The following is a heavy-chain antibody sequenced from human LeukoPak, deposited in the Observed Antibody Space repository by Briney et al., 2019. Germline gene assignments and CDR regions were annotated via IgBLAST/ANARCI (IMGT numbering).Heavy chain of an antibody. CDR3: ARPFGTHKFLSY. D-gene: IGHD1-1*01. V-gene: IGHV4-34*01. CDR2: INHSGST. CDR1: GESFSDYY. J-gene: IGHJ4*02. Sequence: PSETLSLTCAVYGESFSDYYWTWIRQPPGKGLEWIGEINHSGSTNYSPSLKSRVTISVDTSKNQFSLKLISVTAADTAVYHCARPFGTHKFLSYWGQGILVTVSS.